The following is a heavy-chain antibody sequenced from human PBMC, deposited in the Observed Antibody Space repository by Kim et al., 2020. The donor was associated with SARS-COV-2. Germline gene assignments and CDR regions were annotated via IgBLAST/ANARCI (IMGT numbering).Heavy chain of an antibody. Sequence: SETLSLTCAVYGGSFSGYYWSWIRQPPGKGLEWIGEINHSGSTNYNPSLKSRVTISVDTSKNQFSLKLSSVTAADTAVYYCARGPRRDGYTYDYWGQGTLVTVSS. D-gene: IGHD5-12*01. CDR2: INHSGST. CDR3: ARGPRRDGYTYDY. J-gene: IGHJ4*02. V-gene: IGHV4-34*01. CDR1: GGSFSGYY.